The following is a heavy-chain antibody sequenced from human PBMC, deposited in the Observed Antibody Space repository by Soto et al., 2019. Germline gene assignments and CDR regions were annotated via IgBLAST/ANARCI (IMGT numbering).Heavy chain of an antibody. D-gene: IGHD3-3*01. V-gene: IGHV5-51*01. CDR1: GYRFTSYW. Sequence: GESLKISCKGSGYRFTSYWIGWVRQMPGKGLEWMGIIYPGDSDTRYSPSFQGQVTISADKSISTAYLQWSSLKASDTAMYYCARHANYDFWSGYRYGMDVWGQGTTVTVSS. CDR3: ARHANYDFWSGYRYGMDV. CDR2: IYPGDSDT. J-gene: IGHJ6*02.